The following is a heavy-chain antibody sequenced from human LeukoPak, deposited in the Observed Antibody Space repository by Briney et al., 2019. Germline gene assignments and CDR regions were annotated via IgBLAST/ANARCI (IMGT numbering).Heavy chain of an antibody. V-gene: IGHV3-21*01. J-gene: IGHJ4*02. Sequence: GGSLRLSCAGSGFTFNTYNMNWVRQAPGKGLEWVSSISSSSSYIYYADSVKGRFTISRDNAKNSLYLQMNSLRAEDTAVYYCARDVVPAHWGQGTLVTVSS. CDR3: ARDVVPAH. CDR2: ISSSSSYI. D-gene: IGHD2-2*01. CDR1: GFTFNTYN.